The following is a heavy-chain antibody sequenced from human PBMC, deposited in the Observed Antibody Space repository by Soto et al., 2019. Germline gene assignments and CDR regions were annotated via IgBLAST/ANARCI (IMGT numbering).Heavy chain of an antibody. V-gene: IGHV1-3*01. Sequence: XSVKVYCTCSGYTFTSYARNWVRQAPGQRLEWMGWINAGNGNTKYSQKFQGRVTITRDTSASTAYMELSSLRSEDTAVYYCARVSRGIEAAGTSQGMDVWGQGTTVTVSS. J-gene: IGHJ6*02. D-gene: IGHD6-13*01. CDR1: GYTFTSYA. CDR3: ARVSRGIEAAGTSQGMDV. CDR2: INAGNGNT.